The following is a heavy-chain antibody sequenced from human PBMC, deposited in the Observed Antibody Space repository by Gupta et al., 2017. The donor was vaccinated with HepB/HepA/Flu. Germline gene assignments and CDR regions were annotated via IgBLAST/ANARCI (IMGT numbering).Heavy chain of an antibody. J-gene: IGHJ6*02. Sequence: EEQVVESGGGLVQPGGSLSLPCTTSGFTFTTYDLNWVRQAPGKGLEWVSQISPSGGAASYADSVEGRFTISRDNAQNSLFLQMNSLTVEDTAIYYCVCGNHYYGLDVWGQGTTVTVSS. V-gene: IGHV3-48*03. CDR3: VCGNHYYGLDV. D-gene: IGHD1-14*01. CDR1: GFTFTTYD. CDR2: ISPSGGAA.